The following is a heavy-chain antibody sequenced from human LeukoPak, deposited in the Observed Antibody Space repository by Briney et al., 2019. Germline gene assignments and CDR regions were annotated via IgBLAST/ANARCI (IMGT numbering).Heavy chain of an antibody. CDR2: IWDDGSNK. CDR3: ARNMVRGVTAEKGAFDY. V-gene: IGHV3-33*01. Sequence: GKSLRLSCAASGFTFSSYGMHWARQAPGKGLEWVAVIWDDGSNKYYADSVKGRFTISRDNSKNTLYLQMNSLRAEDTAVYYCARNMVRGVTAEKGAFDYWGQGTLVTVSS. CDR1: GFTFSSYG. D-gene: IGHD3-10*01. J-gene: IGHJ4*02.